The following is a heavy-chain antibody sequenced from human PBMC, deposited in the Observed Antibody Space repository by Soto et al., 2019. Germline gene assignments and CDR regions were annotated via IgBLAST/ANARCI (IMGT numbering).Heavy chain of an antibody. J-gene: IGHJ6*02. Sequence: ASLRLSCAASGFTLSDYHMNWVRQAPGKGLEWVSYISSRSEAIYYAASVKGRFTISRDNAKNSLYLQMNSLRDEDTAVYYCTRDGRRGYDMDVWGQGTTVTVSS. V-gene: IGHV3-48*02. CDR1: GFTLSDYH. CDR3: TRDGRRGYDMDV. D-gene: IGHD3-10*01. CDR2: ISSRSEAI.